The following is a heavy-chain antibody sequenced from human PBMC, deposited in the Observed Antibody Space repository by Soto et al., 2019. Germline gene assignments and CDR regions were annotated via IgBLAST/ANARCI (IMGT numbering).Heavy chain of an antibody. D-gene: IGHD3-16*01. CDR2: IYYSGST. V-gene: IGHV4-61*08. Sequence: SETLSLTCAVSGGSISSGDYSWNWIRQPPGKGLEWIGYIYYSGSTNYNPSLKSRVTISVDTSKNQFSLKLSSVTAADTAVYYCARRYGGNFDYWGQGTLVTVSS. CDR3: ARRYGGNFDY. J-gene: IGHJ4*02. CDR1: GGSISSGDYS.